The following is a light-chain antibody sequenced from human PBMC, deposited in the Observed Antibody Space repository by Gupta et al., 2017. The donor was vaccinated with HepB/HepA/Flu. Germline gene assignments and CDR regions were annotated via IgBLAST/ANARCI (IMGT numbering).Light chain of an antibody. Sequence: EIVLTQSPGTLSLSPGERATLSCKTSQNISTDYLDWYQQKRGQAPRLLIYATSTRATGIPDRFRGSGSETKFTLTITSLEPEDFAVYNCQQWGNSPITFGRGTKVEIK. CDR3: QQWGNSPIT. J-gene: IGKJ4*01. CDR1: QNISTDY. V-gene: IGKV3-20*01. CDR2: ATS.